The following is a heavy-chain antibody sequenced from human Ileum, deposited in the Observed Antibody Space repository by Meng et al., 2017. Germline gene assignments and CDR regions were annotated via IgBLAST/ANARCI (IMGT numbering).Heavy chain of an antibody. CDR3: AGARYDVLTSSLGYWYFDL. CDR1: GGSFSGYY. Sequence: SETLSLTCAVYGGSFSGYYWSWIRQPPGKGLEWVGEINHSGSTNYNPSPKSRVTISVDTSKNQFSLKLSSVTAADTAVYYCAGARYDVLTSSLGYWYFDLWGRGTLVTVSS. D-gene: IGHD3-9*01. V-gene: IGHV4-34*01. CDR2: INHSGST. J-gene: IGHJ2*01.